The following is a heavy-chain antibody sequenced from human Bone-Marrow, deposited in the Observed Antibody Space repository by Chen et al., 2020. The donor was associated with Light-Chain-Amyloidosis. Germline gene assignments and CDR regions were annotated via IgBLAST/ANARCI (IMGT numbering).Heavy chain of an antibody. CDR1: GFTFSSYG. V-gene: IGHV3-30*02. CDR2: IRYDGSNK. CDR3: AKGGSGLVGY. J-gene: IGHJ4*02. Sequence: QVQLVESGGGVVQPGGSLRLSCAASGFTFSSYGMHWVRQAPGKGLEWVAFIRYDGSNKYYADSVKGRFTISRDNSKNTLYLQMNSRRAEDTAVYYCAKGGSGLVGYWGQGTLVTVSS. D-gene: IGHD1-26*01.